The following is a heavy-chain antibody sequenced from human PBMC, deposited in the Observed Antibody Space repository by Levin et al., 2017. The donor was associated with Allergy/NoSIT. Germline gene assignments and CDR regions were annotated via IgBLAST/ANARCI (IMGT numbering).Heavy chain of an antibody. CDR2: IKQDGSET. CDR3: AREEGWGYHFGMDV. D-gene: IGHD6-19*01. V-gene: IGHV3-7*01. J-gene: IGHJ6*02. Sequence: GGSLRLSCAASGFTFTTYWMTWVRQAPGKGLGWVANIKQDGSETYYVDSVKGRFTISRDNGKNSVYLQMNSLRGDDTAVYYCAREEGWGYHFGMDVWGQGTTVTVSS. CDR1: GFTFTTYW.